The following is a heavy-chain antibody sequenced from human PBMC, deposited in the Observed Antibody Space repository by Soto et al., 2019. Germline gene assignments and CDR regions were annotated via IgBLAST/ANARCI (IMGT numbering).Heavy chain of an antibody. CDR1: GYSFTSYW. D-gene: IGHD3-3*01. CDR3: ARSRSYYDFWSGYYYSYGVDV. J-gene: IGHJ6*02. Sequence: GESLKISCKGSGYSFTSYWIGWVRQMPGKGLEWMGIIYPGDSDTRYSPSFQGQVTISADKSISTAYLQWSSLKASDTAMYYCARSRSYYDFWSGYYYSYGVDVWGQGTTVTVSS. V-gene: IGHV5-51*01. CDR2: IYPGDSDT.